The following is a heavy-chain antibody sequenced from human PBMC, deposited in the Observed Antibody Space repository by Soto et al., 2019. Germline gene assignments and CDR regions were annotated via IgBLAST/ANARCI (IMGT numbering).Heavy chain of an antibody. D-gene: IGHD1-26*01. CDR2: INPSGGST. Sequence: ASVKVSCKASGYTFTSYYMHWEGQAPGQGLEWMGIINPSGGSTSYAQKFQGRVTMTRDTSTSTVYMELSRLRSEGTAVYYCARDSGSYPGGAFDISGQGTMVTVSS. CDR3: ARDSGSYPGGAFDI. CDR1: GYTFTSYY. J-gene: IGHJ3*02. V-gene: IGHV1-46*01.